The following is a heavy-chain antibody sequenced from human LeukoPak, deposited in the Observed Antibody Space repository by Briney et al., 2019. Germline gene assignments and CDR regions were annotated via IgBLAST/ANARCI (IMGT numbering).Heavy chain of an antibody. D-gene: IGHD2-2*01. CDR2: IYTSGST. CDR1: GGSISSGSYY. Sequence: SETLSLTCTVSGGSISSGSYYWSWIRQPAGKGLEWIGRIYTSGSTNYNPSLKSRVTISVDTSKNQFSLKLSSVTAADTAVYYCARCPGYCSSTSCYSGAFDIWGQGTMVTVSS. CDR3: ARCPGYCSSTSCYSGAFDI. V-gene: IGHV4-61*02. J-gene: IGHJ3*02.